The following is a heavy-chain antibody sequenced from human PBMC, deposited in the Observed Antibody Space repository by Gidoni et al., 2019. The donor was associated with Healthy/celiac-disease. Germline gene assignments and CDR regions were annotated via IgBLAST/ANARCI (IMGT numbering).Heavy chain of an antibody. Sequence: QLQLQESGPGLVKPSETLSLTCTVSGGSISSSSYYWGWIRQPPGKGLEWIGSIYYSGSTYYNPSLKSRVTISVDTSKNQFSLKLSSVTAADTAVYYCARQPRAVAGTRYAFDIWGQGTMVTVSS. CDR2: IYYSGST. CDR3: ARQPRAVAGTRYAFDI. CDR1: GGSISSSSYY. V-gene: IGHV4-39*01. D-gene: IGHD6-19*01. J-gene: IGHJ3*02.